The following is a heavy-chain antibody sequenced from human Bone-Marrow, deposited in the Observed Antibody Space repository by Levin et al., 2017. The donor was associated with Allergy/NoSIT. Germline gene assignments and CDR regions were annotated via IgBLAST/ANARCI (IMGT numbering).Heavy chain of an antibody. CDR3: AKGLIWNYGQLFDY. D-gene: IGHD1-7*01. J-gene: IGHJ4*02. V-gene: IGHV3-23*01. Sequence: PGGSLRLSCAASGFTFSSYAMSWVRHSPGKGLEWVSTVSGDSTSTYYADSVKGRFTISRDNSKNTVYLQLNSLRAEDTAVYYCAKGLIWNYGQLFDYWGQGTLVTVSS. CDR2: VSGDSTST. CDR1: GFTFSSYA.